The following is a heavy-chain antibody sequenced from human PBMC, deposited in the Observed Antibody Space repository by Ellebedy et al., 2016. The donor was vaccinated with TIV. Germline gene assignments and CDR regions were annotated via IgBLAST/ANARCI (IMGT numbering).Heavy chain of an antibody. J-gene: IGHJ4*02. CDR1: GGSFSGYY. CDR3: AEGRSGWYYFDY. Sequence: SETLSLTCAVYGGSFSGYYWSWIRQPPGKGLEWIGEINQSGRPNYNPSLDKGRVTISVDTSKNQFSLSLSSVTAADTAVYYCAEGRSGWYYFDYWGQGIVVTVSS. V-gene: IGHV4-34*01. CDR2: INQSGRP. D-gene: IGHD6-19*01.